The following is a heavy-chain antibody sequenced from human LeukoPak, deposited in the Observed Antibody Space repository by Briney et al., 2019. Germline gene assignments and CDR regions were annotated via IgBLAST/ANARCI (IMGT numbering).Heavy chain of an antibody. CDR2: IYSGGST. J-gene: IGHJ3*02. Sequence: GGSLRLSCAASGFTVSSNYMSWVRQAPGKGLEWVSVIYSGGSTYYADSVKGRFTISRDNSKNTLYLQMNSLRAEDTAVYYCASGAMPDAFDIWGQGTMATVSS. CDR3: ASGAMPDAFDI. V-gene: IGHV3-53*01. CDR1: GFTVSSNY. D-gene: IGHD2-2*01.